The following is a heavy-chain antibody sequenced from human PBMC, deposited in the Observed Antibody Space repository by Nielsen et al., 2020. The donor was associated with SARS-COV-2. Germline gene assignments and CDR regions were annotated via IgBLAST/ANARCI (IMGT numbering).Heavy chain of an antibody. Sequence: GESLKISCQGSGYSFTSYWISWVRRIPGKGLEWLGRIDPSDFYTDYNPSFQGHVTISVDRSISTAYLHWNSLGASDTAIYYCARPLPGNSYGNDFWGQGTLVTVSS. CDR3: ARPLPGNSYGNDF. CDR1: GYSFTSYW. CDR2: IDPSDFYT. D-gene: IGHD1/OR15-1a*01. J-gene: IGHJ4*02. V-gene: IGHV5-10-1*01.